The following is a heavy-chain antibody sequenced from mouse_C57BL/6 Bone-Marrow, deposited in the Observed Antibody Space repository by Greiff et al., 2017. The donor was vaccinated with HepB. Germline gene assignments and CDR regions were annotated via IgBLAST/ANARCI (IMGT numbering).Heavy chain of an antibody. CDR1: GYAFSSSW. J-gene: IGHJ3*01. Sequence: VKLMESGPELVKPGASVKISCKASGYAFSSSWMNWVKQRPGKGLEWIGRIYPGDGDTNYNGKFKGKATLTADKSSSTAYMQLSSLTSEDSAVYFCARGPYYGFAYWGQGTLVTVSA. CDR2: IYPGDGDT. V-gene: IGHV1-82*01. CDR3: ARGPYYGFAY. D-gene: IGHD1-1*01.